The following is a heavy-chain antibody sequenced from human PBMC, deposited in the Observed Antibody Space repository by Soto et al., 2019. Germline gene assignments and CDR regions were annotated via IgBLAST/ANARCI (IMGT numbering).Heavy chain of an antibody. CDR3: ARALERVDFQH. CDR2: SYHSGST. D-gene: IGHD2-15*01. Sequence: TLSPACAVAAGSISGGVHSCRWIRRPPGKGLEWMGSSYHSGSTSYTPSLKRRVTISVDTSKTQFSLKLSSVTAADTAVYYCARALERVDFQHWGQGTLVTVST. CDR1: AGSISGGVHS. J-gene: IGHJ1*01. V-gene: IGHV4-30-2*05.